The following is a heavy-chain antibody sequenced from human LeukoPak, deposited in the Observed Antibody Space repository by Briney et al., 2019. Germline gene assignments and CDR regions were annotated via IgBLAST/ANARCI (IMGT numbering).Heavy chain of an antibody. Sequence: ASVKVSCKPSGYTFTDYAINWVRQAPGQGLEWMGRINPNSGGTNYAQKFQGRVTMTRDTSISTAYMELSRLRSDDTAVYYCARAFSRKGYYYGMDVWGQGTTVTVSS. D-gene: IGHD3-3*02. J-gene: IGHJ6*02. V-gene: IGHV1-2*06. CDR3: ARAFSRKGYYYGMDV. CDR1: GYTFTDYA. CDR2: INPNSGGT.